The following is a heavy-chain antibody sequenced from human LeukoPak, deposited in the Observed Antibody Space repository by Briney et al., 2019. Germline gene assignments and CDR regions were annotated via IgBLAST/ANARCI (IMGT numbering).Heavy chain of an antibody. J-gene: IGHJ4*02. CDR3: ARGVPWGVVVIAAGFDY. CDR2: IYHSGST. V-gene: IGHV4-38-2*01. CDR1: GYSISSGYY. D-gene: IGHD2-15*01. Sequence: SETLSLTCAVSGYSISSGYYWGWIRQPPGKGLEWIASIYHSGSTYYNPSLKSRVTISVDTSKNQFSLKLSSVTAADTAVYYCARGVPWGVVVIAAGFDYWGQGTLVTVSS.